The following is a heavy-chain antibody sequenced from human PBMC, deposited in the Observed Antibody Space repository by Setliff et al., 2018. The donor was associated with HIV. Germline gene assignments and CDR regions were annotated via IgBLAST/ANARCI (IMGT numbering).Heavy chain of an antibody. CDR2: IKQDGSEK. J-gene: IGHJ4*02. CDR1: GFTFSSYW. Sequence: PGGSVRLSCAASGFTFSSYWMSWVRQAPGKGLEWVANIKQDGSEKYYVDSVKGRFTISRDNAKNSLYLQMNSLRAEDTAVYYCASHFGYCSSTSCEGYWGQGALVTVSS. V-gene: IGHV3-7*05. D-gene: IGHD2-2*01. CDR3: ASHFGYCSSTSCEGY.